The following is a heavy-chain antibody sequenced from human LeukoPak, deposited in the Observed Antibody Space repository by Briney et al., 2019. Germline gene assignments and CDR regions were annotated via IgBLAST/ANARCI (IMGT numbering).Heavy chain of an antibody. CDR3: ARALQWLVNYFDY. CDR1: GGSFSGYY. V-gene: IGHV4-34*01. D-gene: IGHD6-19*01. CDR2: INHSGST. Sequence: PSETLSLTCAVYGGSFSGYYWSWIRQPPGKGLEWIGEINHSGSTNYNPSLESRVTISVDTSKNQFSLKLSSVTAADTAVYYCARALQWLVNYFDYWGQGTLVTVSS. J-gene: IGHJ4*02.